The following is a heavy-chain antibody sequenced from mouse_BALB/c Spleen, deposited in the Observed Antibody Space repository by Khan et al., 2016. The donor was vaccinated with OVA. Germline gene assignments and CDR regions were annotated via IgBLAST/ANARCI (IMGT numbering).Heavy chain of an antibody. J-gene: IGHJ2*01. CDR1: GFSITSDYA. CDR3: ARIYGGDFDS. V-gene: IGHV3-2*02. Sequence: SGPGLVKPSQSLSLTCTVSGFSITSDYAWYLIRQFPGNKLEWMGIISYSGNTNYNQSLKSRITITRDTSKNQFFLQLNSVTTEDTATYCCARIYGGDFDSWGQGPTLPVSS. CDR2: ISYSGNT. D-gene: IGHD1-1*01.